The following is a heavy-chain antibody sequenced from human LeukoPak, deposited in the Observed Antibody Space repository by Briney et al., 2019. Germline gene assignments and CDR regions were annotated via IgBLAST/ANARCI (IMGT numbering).Heavy chain of an antibody. CDR2: IYTSGST. D-gene: IGHD3-3*01. V-gene: IGHV4-4*07. J-gene: IGHJ6*03. CDR1: GGSISSYY. CDR3: AGGPYYDFWSGPIYYYYYMDV. Sequence: SETLSLTCTVSGGSISSYYWSWLRQPAGKGLEWIGRIYTSGSTNYNPSLKSRVTMSVDTSKNQFSLKLSSVTAADTAVYYCAGGPYYDFWSGPIYYYYYMDVWGKGTTVTVSS.